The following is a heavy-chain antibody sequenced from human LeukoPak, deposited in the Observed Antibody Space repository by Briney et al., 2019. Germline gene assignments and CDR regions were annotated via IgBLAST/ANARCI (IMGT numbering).Heavy chain of an antibody. V-gene: IGHV5-51*01. J-gene: IGHJ2*01. CDR1: GYSFTSYW. D-gene: IGHD6-6*01. Sequence: GESLKISCKGSGYSFTSYWIGWVRQMAGPGLELMGIIYPGDSDTRYSPSFQGQVTISADKSINTAFVQWSSLKASDTAIYYCARRTPEYTNRWYFDLWGRGTLVTVSS. CDR3: ARRTPEYTNRWYFDL. CDR2: IYPGDSDT.